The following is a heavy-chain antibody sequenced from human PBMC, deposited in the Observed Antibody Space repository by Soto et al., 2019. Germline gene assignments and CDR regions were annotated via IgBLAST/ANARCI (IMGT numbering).Heavy chain of an antibody. J-gene: IGHJ6*02. D-gene: IGHD6-13*01. CDR2: IYYSGST. CDR1: GGSISSSSYY. V-gene: IGHV4-39*01. Sequence: PSATLSLDSPVSGGSISSSSYYWGWIRQPPGKGLEWIGSIYYSGSTYYNPSLKSRVTISVDTSKNQFSLKLSSVTAADTSVYYCASSYSSSWYYYYYGMDVWGQGTTVTVSS. CDR3: ASSYSSSWYYYYYGMDV.